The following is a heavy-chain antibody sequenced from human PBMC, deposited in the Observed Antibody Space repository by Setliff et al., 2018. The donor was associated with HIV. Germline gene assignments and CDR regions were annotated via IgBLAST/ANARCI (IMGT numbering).Heavy chain of an antibody. CDR2: ISSTGAA. CDR1: GDSINSHF. Sequence: PSETLSLTCTVSGDSINSHFWTWIRQSPRKGLEWIGYISSTGAAWYNPSLKSRVTMSIDTSKIHFSLTLSSVSGADTALHYCARGGKRAFDIWGQGAMVTVSS. CDR3: ARGGKRAFDI. V-gene: IGHV4-59*11. J-gene: IGHJ3*02.